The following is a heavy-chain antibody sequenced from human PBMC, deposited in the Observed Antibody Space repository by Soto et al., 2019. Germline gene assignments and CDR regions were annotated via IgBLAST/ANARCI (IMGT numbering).Heavy chain of an antibody. V-gene: IGHV3-49*03. J-gene: IGHJ1*01. CDR1: GFPFANFL. CDR2: IRSQPYGGTT. CDR3: IGSFPF. Sequence: EVYLVESGGGLVEPGRSLRLSCTGSGFPFANFLMSWFRQAPGKGLEWVGFIRSQPYGGTTQYAASVRGRFTISRDDSKGIAYLPMNSLKSEDSGVYYCIGSFPFWGQGTMVTVSS. D-gene: IGHD3-10*01.